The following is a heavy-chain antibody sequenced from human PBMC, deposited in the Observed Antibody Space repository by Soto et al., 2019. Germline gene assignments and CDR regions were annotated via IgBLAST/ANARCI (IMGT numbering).Heavy chain of an antibody. Sequence: SETLSLTCTVSGGSISNSGYYWSWIRQHPGKGLEWIGYIYYSGSTYYNPSLKGGVTISVDKSKNQFSLQLSSVTAADTAVYYCARDSCSGGSCYSGNFDYWGQGILVTVSS. CDR1: GGSISNSGYY. V-gene: IGHV4-31*03. CDR3: ARDSCSGGSCYSGNFDY. J-gene: IGHJ4*02. D-gene: IGHD2-15*01. CDR2: IYYSGST.